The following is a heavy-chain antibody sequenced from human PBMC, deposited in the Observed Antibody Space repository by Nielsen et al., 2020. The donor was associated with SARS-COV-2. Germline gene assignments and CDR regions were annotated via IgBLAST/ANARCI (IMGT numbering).Heavy chain of an antibody. CDR2: VSFDGTDK. Sequence: GSLRLSCAASGFTFINFGMHWVRQAPGKGLEWVAVVSFDGTDKYYGDSVKGRFTISRDNSKNTVYLQMNSLRPEDTAEYYCARDRDRGIVATIVDYWGQGTLVTVSS. V-gene: IGHV3-30*03. CDR1: GFTFINFG. D-gene: IGHD5-12*01. J-gene: IGHJ4*02. CDR3: ARDRDRGIVATIVDY.